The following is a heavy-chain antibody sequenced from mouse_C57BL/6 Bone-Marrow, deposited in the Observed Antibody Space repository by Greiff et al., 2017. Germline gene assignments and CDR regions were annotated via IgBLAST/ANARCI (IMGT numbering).Heavy chain of an antibody. V-gene: IGHV5-6*01. CDR1: GFTFSSYG. CDR3: ARAVYYGTAWFAY. Sequence: EVKVVESGGDLVKPGGSLKLSCAASGFTFSSYGMSWVRQTPDKRLEWVATISSGGSYTYYPDSVKGRFTISRDNAKNTLYLQMSSLKSEDTAMYYCARAVYYGTAWFAYWGQVTLVTVSA. J-gene: IGHJ3*01. CDR2: ISSGGSYT. D-gene: IGHD2-1*01.